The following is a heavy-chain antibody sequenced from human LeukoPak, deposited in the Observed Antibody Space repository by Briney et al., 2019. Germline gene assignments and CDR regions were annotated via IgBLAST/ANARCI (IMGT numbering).Heavy chain of an antibody. D-gene: IGHD4-17*01. V-gene: IGHV3-23*01. CDR1: GLTFSNYA. CDR3: AKITKATTPNY. CDR2: ITDSGRKT. J-gene: IGHJ4*02. Sequence: GGSLRLSCTASGLTFSNYAMNWVRQASGRGLEWVSGITDSGRKTYYADSVKGRFSISRDNSKNTVYLQMSDLRAEDTAVYYCAKITKATTPNYWGQGTLVTVSS.